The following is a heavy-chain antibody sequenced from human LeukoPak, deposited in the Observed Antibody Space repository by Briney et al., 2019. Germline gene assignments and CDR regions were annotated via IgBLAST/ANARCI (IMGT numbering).Heavy chain of an antibody. D-gene: IGHD6-13*01. V-gene: IGHV3-53*01. J-gene: IGHJ6*02. CDR2: IYSGGST. CDR3: ASSRSAAGYYYGMDV. Sequence: GGSLRLSCAASGFTVSSNYMSWVRQAPGKGLEWVSVIYSGGSTYYADPVKGRFTISRDNSKNTLYLQMNSLRAEDTAVYYCASSRSAAGYYYGMDVWGQGTTVTVSS. CDR1: GFTVSSNY.